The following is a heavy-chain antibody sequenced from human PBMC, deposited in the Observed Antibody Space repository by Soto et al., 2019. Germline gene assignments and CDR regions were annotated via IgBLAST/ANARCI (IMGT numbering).Heavy chain of an antibody. V-gene: IGHV2-5*02. CDR2: FYWDDDK. CDR3: AKRRSYGAFHH. J-gene: IGHJ1*01. D-gene: IGHD4-17*01. Sequence: SGPTLGNPTQSVRLACRFWGFSLSTTGEGVGWIRQPPGKALEWLALFYWDDDKHYSPSLKSRLTITKDPSKNQVVLTMTNMDPVDTATYYCAKRRSYGAFHHWGQGTLVTAPQ. CDR1: GFSLSTTGEG.